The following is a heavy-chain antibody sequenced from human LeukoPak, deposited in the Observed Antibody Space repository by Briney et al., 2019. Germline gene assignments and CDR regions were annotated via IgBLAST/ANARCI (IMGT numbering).Heavy chain of an antibody. D-gene: IGHD2-15*01. J-gene: IGHJ4*02. V-gene: IGHV1-18*04. CDR3: AGDGNLLYCSGGSCYSGYFDY. CDR1: GYTFTSYG. Sequence: ASVKVSCKASGYTFTSYGISWVRQAPGQGLEWMGWISAYNGNTNYAQKLQGRVTMTTDTSTSTAYMELRSLRSDDTAVYYCAGDGNLLYCSGGSCYSGYFDYWGQGTLVTVSS. CDR2: ISAYNGNT.